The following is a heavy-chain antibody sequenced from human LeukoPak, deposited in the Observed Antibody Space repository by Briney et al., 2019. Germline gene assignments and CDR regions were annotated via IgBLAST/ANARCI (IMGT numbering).Heavy chain of an antibody. CDR1: GFTFSRYW. V-gene: IGHV3-7*05. J-gene: IGHJ4*02. CDR3: AKDLMPAAPTRFDY. Sequence: GGSLRLSCAASGFTFSRYWINWVRQAPGKGLEWVANLNQDGSEKYYVDSVKGRFTISRDNSKNTLFLQMNSLRAEDTAVYYCAKDLMPAAPTRFDYWGQGTLVTVSS. CDR2: LNQDGSEK. D-gene: IGHD2-2*01.